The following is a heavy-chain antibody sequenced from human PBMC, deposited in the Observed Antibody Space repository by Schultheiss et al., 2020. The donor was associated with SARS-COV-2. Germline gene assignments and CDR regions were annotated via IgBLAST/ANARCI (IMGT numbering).Heavy chain of an antibody. CDR1: GFTFSSYA. CDR3: AKKVDREEKRDSIFDY. V-gene: IGHV3-23*01. J-gene: IGHJ4*02. D-gene: IGHD2-15*01. Sequence: GGSLRLSCAASGFTFSSYAMSWVRQAPGKGLEWVSAISGSGGSTYYADSVKGRFTISRDNSKNTLYLQMNSLRAEDTAVYYCAKKVDREEKRDSIFDYWGQGTLVTVSS. CDR2: ISGSGGST.